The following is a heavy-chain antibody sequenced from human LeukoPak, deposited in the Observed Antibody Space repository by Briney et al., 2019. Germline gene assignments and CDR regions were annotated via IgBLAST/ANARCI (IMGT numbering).Heavy chain of an antibody. V-gene: IGHV1-8*01. CDR1: GYTFTSYD. D-gene: IGHD2-2*01. CDR2: MNPNSGNT. CDR3: ARRSPSYCSSTSCHYDAFGI. J-gene: IGHJ3*02. Sequence: ASVKVSCKASGYTFTSYDINWVRQATGQGLEWMGWMNPNSGNTGYAQKFQGRVTMTRNTSISTAYMELSSLRSEDTAVYYCARRSPSYCSSTSCHYDAFGIWGQGTMVTVSS.